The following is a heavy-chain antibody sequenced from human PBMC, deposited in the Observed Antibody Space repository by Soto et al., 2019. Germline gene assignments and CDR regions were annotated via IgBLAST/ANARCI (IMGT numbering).Heavy chain of an antibody. CDR1: GGSISSSNW. Sequence: SEILSLTCAVSGGSISSSNWWSWVRQPPGKGLEWIGEIYHSGSTNYNPSLKSRVTISVDKSKNQFSLKLSSVTAADTAVYYCARFSLTGNGYYYYGMDVWGQGTTVTVSS. D-gene: IGHD2-8*01. V-gene: IGHV4-4*02. J-gene: IGHJ6*02. CDR2: IYHSGST. CDR3: ARFSLTGNGYYYYGMDV.